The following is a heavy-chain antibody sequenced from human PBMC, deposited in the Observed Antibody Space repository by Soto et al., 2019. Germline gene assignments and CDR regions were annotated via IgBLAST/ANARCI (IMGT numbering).Heavy chain of an antibody. CDR3: AGAVTWGLDV. Sequence: EVQLVESGGGLVQPGGSLRLSCAASGFTFSLYSMSWVRQAPGKGLEWVSYISRSSTGIHYADSVKGRFTISRDDATNSKHLQMNSLRDGDTAVYYCAGAVTWGLDVWGQGSTVSISS. CDR2: ISRSSTGI. V-gene: IGHV3-48*02. CDR1: GFTFSLYS. J-gene: IGHJ6*02. D-gene: IGHD3-16*01.